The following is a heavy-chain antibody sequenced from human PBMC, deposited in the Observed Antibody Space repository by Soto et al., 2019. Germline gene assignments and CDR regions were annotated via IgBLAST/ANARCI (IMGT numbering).Heavy chain of an antibody. CDR3: ASGPCGGDCYPPDS. V-gene: IGHV4-30-4*01. Sequence: SETLSLTCTVSGGSIKSGDYYWTWIRQPPGKGLEFIGYIYYSANTYYNPSLKSRVTISVDTSKNHLSLKLSSVTAADTAVYYCASGPCGGDCYPPDSWGQGTLVTVSS. J-gene: IGHJ4*02. CDR2: IYYSANT. CDR1: GGSIKSGDYY. D-gene: IGHD2-21*02.